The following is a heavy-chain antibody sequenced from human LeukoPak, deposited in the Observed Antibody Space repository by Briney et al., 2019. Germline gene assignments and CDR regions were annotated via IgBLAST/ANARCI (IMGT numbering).Heavy chain of an antibody. D-gene: IGHD5-12*01. CDR3: ARGPSGYQNT. V-gene: IGHV1-8*03. CDR1: GYTFTGYY. CDR2: MNPNSGNT. Sequence: ASVKVSCKASGYTFTGYYMHWVRQATGQGLEWMGWMNPNSGNTGYAQKFQGRVTITRNTSISTAYMELSSLRSEDTAVYYCARGPSGYQNTGGKGTLVTASS. J-gene: IGHJ4*02.